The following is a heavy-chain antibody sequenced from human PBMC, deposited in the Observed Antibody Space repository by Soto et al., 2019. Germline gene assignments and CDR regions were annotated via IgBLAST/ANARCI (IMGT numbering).Heavy chain of an antibody. CDR1: GFTFSDYY. J-gene: IGHJ4*02. V-gene: IGHV3-11*05. CDR3: ARDHHRYSGYDYVDY. CDR2: ISSSSYT. Sequence: SLRLSCVASGFTFSDYYMSWIRQAPGKGLEWVSYISSSSYTNYADSVKGRFTISRDNAKNSLYLQMNSLRAEDTAVYYCARDHHRYSGYDYVDYWGQGTLVTVSS. D-gene: IGHD5-12*01.